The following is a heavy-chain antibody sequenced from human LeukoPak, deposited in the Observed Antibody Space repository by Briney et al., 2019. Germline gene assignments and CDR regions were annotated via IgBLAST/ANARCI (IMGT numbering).Heavy chain of an antibody. J-gene: IGHJ4*02. CDR3: ARNSAGKSGYYFDY. CDR2: ISSSSSYI. V-gene: IGHV3-21*01. Sequence: GGSLRPSCAASGFTFSSYSMNWVRQAPGKGLEWVSSISSSSSYIYYADSVKGRFTISRDNAKNSLYPQMNSLRAEDTAVYYCARNSAGKSGYYFDYWGQGTLVTVSS. CDR1: GFTFSSYS. D-gene: IGHD6-13*01.